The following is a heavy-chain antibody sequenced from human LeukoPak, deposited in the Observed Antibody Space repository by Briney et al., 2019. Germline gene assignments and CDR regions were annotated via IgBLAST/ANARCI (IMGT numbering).Heavy chain of an antibody. CDR1: GGSISSYY. V-gene: IGHV4-59*01. D-gene: IGHD5-18*01. CDR3: ARVPRRFDSPFDY. J-gene: IGHJ4*02. CDR2: IYYSGST. Sequence: SETLSLTCTVSGGSISSYYWSWIRQPPGKGLEWIGYIYYSGSTNYNPSLKSRVTISVDTSKNQFSLKLSSVTAADTAVYYCARVPRRFDSPFDYWGQGTLVTVSS.